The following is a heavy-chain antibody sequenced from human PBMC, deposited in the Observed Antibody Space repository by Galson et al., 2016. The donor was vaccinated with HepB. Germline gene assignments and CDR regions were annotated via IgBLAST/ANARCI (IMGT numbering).Heavy chain of an antibody. J-gene: IGHJ4*02. CDR2: ISSSGTTI. CDR3: AKVSDEYYFDY. CDR1: GFTFRTYS. V-gene: IGHV3-48*01. Sequence: SLRLSCAASGFTFRTYSMNWVRQAPGKGLEWLSYISSSGTTIYHADSVKGRLTISRDNSKKTLYLQMNSLRAEDTAVYYCAKVSDEYYFDYWGQGTLVTVSS.